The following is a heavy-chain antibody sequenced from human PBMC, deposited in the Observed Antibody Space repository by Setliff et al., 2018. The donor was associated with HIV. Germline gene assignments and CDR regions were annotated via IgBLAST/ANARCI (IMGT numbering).Heavy chain of an antibody. CDR2: ISGSGDRT. V-gene: IGHV3-23*01. CDR3: AKDYTPTFWEYNWFDT. J-gene: IGHJ5*02. CDR1: GLTFDYYA. Sequence: GESLKISCEAYGLTFDYYAMTWVRQAPGKGLEWVSGISGSGDRTYYADSVKGRFTVSRDNSKNTLFLQTNNLRAEDTAIYFCAKDYTPTFWEYNWFDTWGQGTLFTVSS. D-gene: IGHD3-3*01.